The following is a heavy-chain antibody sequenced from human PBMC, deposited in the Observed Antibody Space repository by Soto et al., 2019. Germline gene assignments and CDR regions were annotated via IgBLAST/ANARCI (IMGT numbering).Heavy chain of an antibody. D-gene: IGHD2-8*01. J-gene: IGHJ6*02. CDR1: GYSFTDYH. CDR2: INPKSGGT. Sequence: ASVKVSCKASGYSFTDYHIHWVRQAPGQGLEWLGRINPKSGGTSTAQKFQGWVTMTTDTSISTASMELTRLTSDDTAIYYCARGDSTDCSNGVCSFFYNHNMDVWGQGTTVTVSS. V-gene: IGHV1-2*04. CDR3: ARGDSTDCSNGVCSFFYNHNMDV.